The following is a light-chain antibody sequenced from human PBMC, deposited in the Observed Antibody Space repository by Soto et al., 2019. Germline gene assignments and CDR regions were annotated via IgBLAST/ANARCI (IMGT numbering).Light chain of an antibody. Sequence: QLVLTQPPSVSGAPGRRVTISCTGYSSNLGAGYDVHWYQQLPGAAPKLVIFGNRNRPSGVPERFSGSKSGTSASLAITGLQTEDEADYYCQAYDYSLTASVFGGGTKLTVL. CDR1: SSNLGAGYD. V-gene: IGLV1-40*01. CDR3: QAYDYSLTASV. CDR2: GNR. J-gene: IGLJ3*02.